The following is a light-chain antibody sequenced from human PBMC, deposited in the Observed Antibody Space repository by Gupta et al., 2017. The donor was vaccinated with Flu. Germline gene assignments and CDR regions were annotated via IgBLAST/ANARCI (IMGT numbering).Light chain of an antibody. CDR3: QQYGSSPPYT. V-gene: IGKV3-20*01. CDR2: GAS. J-gene: IGKJ2*01. Sequence: PGERATLSCRASQSVSSGYLAWYQQKPGQAPRLLIYGASTRATGIPDRFSGSGSGTDFTLTISRRQPEDLAVYYCQQYGSSPPYTFGQGTKMEIK. CDR1: QSVSSGY.